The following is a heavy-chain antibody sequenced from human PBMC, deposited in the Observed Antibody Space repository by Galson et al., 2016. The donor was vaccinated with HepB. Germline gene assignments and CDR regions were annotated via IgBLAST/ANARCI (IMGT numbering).Heavy chain of an antibody. V-gene: IGHV3-7*01. D-gene: IGHD3-22*01. CDR3: ARDRTRGYYHYFDY. J-gene: IGHJ4*02. Sequence: SLRLSCAASGFPFSNYWMSWVRQAPGKGLEWVANIRKDGSEKYYVDSVKGRITISRDNAKNLVYLEMTGLRAEDTAVYYCARDRTRGYYHYFDYWGQGTPVTVSS. CDR2: IRKDGSEK. CDR1: GFPFSNYW.